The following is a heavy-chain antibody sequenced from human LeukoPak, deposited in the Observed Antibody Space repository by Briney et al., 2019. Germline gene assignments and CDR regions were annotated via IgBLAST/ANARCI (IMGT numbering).Heavy chain of an antibody. CDR2: ISTYGAST. CDR1: GVTFSTYA. CDR3: VKEIYSYDKYYYFCAMDV. Sequence: PGGSLRLSCSASGVTFSTYAMHWVRQAPGKGLECVSTISTYGASTYYADSVKGRFTISRDNSKNTLYLQMSSLRAEDTAIYYCVKEIYSYDKYYYFCAMDVWGQGTTVTVSS. D-gene: IGHD5-18*01. V-gene: IGHV3-64D*06. J-gene: IGHJ6*02.